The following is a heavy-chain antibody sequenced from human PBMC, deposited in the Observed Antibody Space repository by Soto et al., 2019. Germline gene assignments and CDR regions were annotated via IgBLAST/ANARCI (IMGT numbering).Heavy chain of an antibody. J-gene: IGHJ3*02. CDR1: GGSISSYY. Sequence: LSLTCTVSGGSISSYYWSWIRQPPVKVLEWIGYIYYSGSTNYNPSLKSRVTISVDTSKNQFSLKLSSVTAADTAVYYCARGGVDYYDSSGYYGAYDAFDIWGQGTMVTVSS. V-gene: IGHV4-59*01. CDR3: ARGGVDYYDSSGYYGAYDAFDI. CDR2: IYYSGST. D-gene: IGHD3-22*01.